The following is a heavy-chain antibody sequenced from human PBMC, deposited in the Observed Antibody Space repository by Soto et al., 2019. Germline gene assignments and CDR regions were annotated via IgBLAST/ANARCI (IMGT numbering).Heavy chain of an antibody. CDR3: ARHPRDDYNYGGSGIFDY. CDR2: IYNTGST. Sequence: SETLSLTCTVSVGSISSRGYWWAWILQPPGKGLEWIGDIYNTGSTYYNPSLESRVTISVDTSKNQFSLKLNSVTAADTAVYYCARHPRDDYNYGGSGIFDYWGQGALVTVSS. V-gene: IGHV4-39*01. J-gene: IGHJ4*02. D-gene: IGHD4-4*01. CDR1: VGSISSRGYW.